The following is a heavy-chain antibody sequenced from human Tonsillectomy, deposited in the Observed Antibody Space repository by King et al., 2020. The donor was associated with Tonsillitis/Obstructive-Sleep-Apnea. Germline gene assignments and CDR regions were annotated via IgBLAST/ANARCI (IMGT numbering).Heavy chain of an antibody. CDR1: GFTFSSYG. CDR3: ARDSTVTRLDY. V-gene: IGHV3-33*01. CDR2: IWYDGSNK. J-gene: IGHJ4*02. Sequence: VQLVESGGGVVQPGRSLRLSCAASGFTFSSYGMHWVRQAPGKGLEGVAVIWYDGSNKYYADSGKGRFTISRDNSKNTLYLKMNSLSVEDTAVYYCARDSTVTRLDYWGQGPLVTVSS. D-gene: IGHD4-17*01.